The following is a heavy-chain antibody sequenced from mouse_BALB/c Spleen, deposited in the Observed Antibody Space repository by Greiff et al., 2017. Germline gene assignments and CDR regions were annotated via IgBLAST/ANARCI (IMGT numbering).Heavy chain of an antibody. CDR2: ISCYNGAT. CDR1: GYSFTGYY. Sequence: LVKTGASVKISCKASGYSFTGYYMHWVKQSHGKSLEWIGYISCYNGATSYNQKFKGKATFTVDTSSSTAYMQFKSLTSEDSAVYYCARADYGDYWGQGTTLTVSS. D-gene: IGHD1-1*02. CDR3: ARADYGDY. V-gene: IGHV1S34*01. J-gene: IGHJ2*01.